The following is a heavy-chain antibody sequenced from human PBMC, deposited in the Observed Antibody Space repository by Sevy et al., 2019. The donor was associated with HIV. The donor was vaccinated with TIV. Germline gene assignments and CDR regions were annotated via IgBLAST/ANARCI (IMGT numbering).Heavy chain of an antibody. Sequence: GGSLRLSCAASGFTFSSYAMSWVRQAPGKGLEWVSAISGSGGSTYYADSVKGRFTISRDNSKNTLYLQMNSLRAEDTAVYYCARGDTARDAFDIWGQGTMVTVSS. J-gene: IGHJ3*02. CDR3: ARGDTARDAFDI. CDR2: ISGSGGST. V-gene: IGHV3-23*01. D-gene: IGHD5-18*01. CDR1: GFTFSSYA.